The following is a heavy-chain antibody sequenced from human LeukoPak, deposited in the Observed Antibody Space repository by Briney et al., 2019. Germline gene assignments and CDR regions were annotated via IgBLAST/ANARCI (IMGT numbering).Heavy chain of an antibody. CDR2: ISGSGGST. CDR3: AKDEEQWLVLGYFDY. J-gene: IGHJ4*02. CDR1: GFTFSSYA. D-gene: IGHD6-19*01. Sequence: PGGSLRLSCAASGFTFSSYAMSWVRQAPGKGLEWVSAISGSGGSTYYADSVKGRFTISRDNSKNTLYLQMNSLRAEGTAVYYCAKDEEQWLVLGYFDYWGQGTLVTVSS. V-gene: IGHV3-23*01.